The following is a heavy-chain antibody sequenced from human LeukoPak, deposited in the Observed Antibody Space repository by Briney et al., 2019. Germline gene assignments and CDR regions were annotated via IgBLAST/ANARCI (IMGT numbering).Heavy chain of an antibody. D-gene: IGHD5-24*01. Sequence: SQTLSLTCTVSGGSISSGGYYWSWIRHHPGKGLEWIGYIYYSGSTYYNPSLKSRVTISVDTSKNQFSLKLSSVTAADTAVYYCARGDGYNLDAFDIWGQGTMVTVSS. J-gene: IGHJ3*02. V-gene: IGHV4-31*03. CDR3: ARGDGYNLDAFDI. CDR2: IYYSGST. CDR1: GGSISSGGYY.